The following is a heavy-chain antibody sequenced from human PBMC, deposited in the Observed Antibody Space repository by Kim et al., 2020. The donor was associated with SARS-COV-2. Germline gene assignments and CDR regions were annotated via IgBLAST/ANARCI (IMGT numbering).Heavy chain of an antibody. D-gene: IGHD3-22*01. J-gene: IGHJ4*02. CDR1: GFTFSSYA. CDR2: ISGSGGST. CDR3: AKDVIDSSGYYPTAPFDY. Sequence: GGSLRLSCAASGFTFSSYAMSWVRQAPGKGLEWVSAISGSGGSTYYADSVKGRFTISRDNSKNTLYLQMNSLRAEDTAVYYCAKDVIDSSGYYPTAPFDYWGQGTLVTVSS. V-gene: IGHV3-23*01.